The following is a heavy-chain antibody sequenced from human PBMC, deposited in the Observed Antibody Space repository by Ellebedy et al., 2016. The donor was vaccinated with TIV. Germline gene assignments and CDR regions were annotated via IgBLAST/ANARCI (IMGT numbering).Heavy chain of an antibody. CDR1: GGTFNSYA. Sequence: AASVKVSCKASGGTFNSYAYNWVRQAPGQGLEWMGRIIPIVDIGNYAQKFQGRVTITADKSTSTAYMELGSLRSEDTAVYYCARGTGYYDSSGYQTYFDYWGQGTLVTVSS. J-gene: IGHJ4*02. CDR2: IIPIVDIG. CDR3: ARGTGYYDSSGYQTYFDY. D-gene: IGHD3-22*01. V-gene: IGHV1-69*04.